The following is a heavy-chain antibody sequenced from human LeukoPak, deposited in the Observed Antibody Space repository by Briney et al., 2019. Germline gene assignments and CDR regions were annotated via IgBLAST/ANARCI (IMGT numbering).Heavy chain of an antibody. CDR2: INAGNGNT. V-gene: IGHV1-3*01. CDR1: GYTFTSYA. J-gene: IGHJ4*02. Sequence: ASVKVSCKASGYTFTSYAMHWVRQAPGQRLEWMGWINAGNGNTKYSQKFQGRVTITRDTSASTAYMELSSLRSEDTAVYYCARGPSPVDAWIQLWLLTPFDYWGQGTLVTVSS. CDR3: ARGPSPVDAWIQLWLLTPFDY. D-gene: IGHD5-18*01.